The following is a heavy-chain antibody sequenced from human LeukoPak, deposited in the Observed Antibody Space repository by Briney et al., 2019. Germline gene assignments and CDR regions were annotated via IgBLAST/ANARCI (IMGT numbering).Heavy chain of an antibody. CDR1: GFTFSSYS. V-gene: IGHV3-21*04. J-gene: IGHJ4*02. Sequence: GGSLRLSCAASGFTFSSYSMNWVRQAPGKGLEWVSSISSSSSYIYYADSVKGRFTISRDNSKNTLYLQMNSLRAEDTAVYYCAKGSYSSGWSDDYYFDYWGQGTLVTVSS. D-gene: IGHD6-19*01. CDR3: AKGSYSSGWSDDYYFDY. CDR2: ISSSSSYI.